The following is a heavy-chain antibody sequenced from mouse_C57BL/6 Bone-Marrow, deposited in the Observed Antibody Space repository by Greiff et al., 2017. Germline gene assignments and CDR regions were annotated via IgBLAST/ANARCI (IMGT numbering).Heavy chain of an antibody. D-gene: IGHD3-2*02. V-gene: IGHV10-3*01. CDR2: IRCKSSYYAT. Sequence: EVQRVESGGGLVQPKGSLKLSCAASGFTFNTYAMHWVRQAPGKGLEWVARIRCKSSYYATYYADSVKDRVTISRDDSQSMLYLQMNNLKTKDTAMYYCVREGRQLRWFAYWGQGTLVTVSA. CDR3: VREGRQLRWFAY. J-gene: IGHJ3*01. CDR1: GFTFNTYA.